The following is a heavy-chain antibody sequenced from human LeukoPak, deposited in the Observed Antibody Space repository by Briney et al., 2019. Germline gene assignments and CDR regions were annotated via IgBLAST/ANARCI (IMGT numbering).Heavy chain of an antibody. D-gene: IGHD3-22*01. V-gene: IGHV4-30-4*01. J-gene: IGHJ5*02. CDR3: AREDSSAMNWFDP. CDR2: IYYSGST. CDR1: GGSISSGGYY. Sequence: SETLSLTCTVSGGSISSGGYYWSWIRQPPGKGLEWIGYIYYSGSTYYNPSLKSRVTISVDMSKNQFSLKLSSVTAADTAVYYCAREDSSAMNWFDPWGQGTLVTVSS.